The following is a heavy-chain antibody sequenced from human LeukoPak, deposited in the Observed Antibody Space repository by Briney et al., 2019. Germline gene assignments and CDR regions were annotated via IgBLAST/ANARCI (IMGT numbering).Heavy chain of an antibody. J-gene: IGHJ4*02. CDR1: GYTFTGYY. CDR2: INPNSGGT. Sequence: ASVKVSCKASGYTFTGYYMHWVRQAPGQGLEWMGWINPNSGGTNYAQKFQGRVTMIRDTSISTDYMELSRLRSDDTAVYYCARWYSSGWSGFDYWGQGTLVTVSS. CDR3: ARWYSSGWSGFDY. V-gene: IGHV1-2*02. D-gene: IGHD6-19*01.